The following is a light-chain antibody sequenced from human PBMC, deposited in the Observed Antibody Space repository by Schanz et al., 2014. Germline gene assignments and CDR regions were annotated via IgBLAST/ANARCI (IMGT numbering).Light chain of an antibody. Sequence: EIVLTQSPATLSVSPGERATLSCRASQSVSDNLVWYQQRPGQAPRLLIYGASTRATGIPANFSGSGSGTEFTLTISSLQSEDFAVYYCQRRSNWSWTFGQGTKVEIK. CDR1: QSVSDN. V-gene: IGKV3-15*01. CDR3: QRRSNWSWT. CDR2: GAS. J-gene: IGKJ1*01.